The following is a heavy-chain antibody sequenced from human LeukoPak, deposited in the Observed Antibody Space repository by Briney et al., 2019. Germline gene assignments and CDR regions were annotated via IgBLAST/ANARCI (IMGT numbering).Heavy chain of an antibody. CDR1: GGSISSYY. V-gene: IGHV4-59*01. J-gene: IGHJ6*03. CDR2: IYYSGST. CDR3: ARGYDFWSGYRDYYMDV. Sequence: SETLSLTCTVSGGSISSYYWSWLRQPPGKGLEWIGYIYYSGSTNYNPSLKSRVTISVDTSKNQFSLKLSSVSAADTAVYYCARGYDFWSGYRDYYMDVWGKGTTVTVSS. D-gene: IGHD3-3*01.